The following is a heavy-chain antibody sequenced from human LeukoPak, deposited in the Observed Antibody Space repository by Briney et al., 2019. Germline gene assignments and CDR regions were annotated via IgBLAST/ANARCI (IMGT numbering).Heavy chain of an antibody. Sequence: PGGSLRLSCAASGFTFSSYAMSWARQAPGKGLEWVSAISGSGGSTYYADSVKGRFTISRDNSKNTLYLQMNSLRAEDTAVYYCAKGATYYYDSSGYYSDYWGQGTLVTVSS. V-gene: IGHV3-23*01. CDR1: GFTFSSYA. J-gene: IGHJ4*02. CDR2: ISGSGGST. D-gene: IGHD3-22*01. CDR3: AKGATYYYDSSGYYSDY.